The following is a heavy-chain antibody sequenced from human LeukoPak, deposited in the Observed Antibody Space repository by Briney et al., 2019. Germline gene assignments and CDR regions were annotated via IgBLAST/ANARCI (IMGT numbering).Heavy chain of an antibody. V-gene: IGHV1-69*06. J-gene: IGHJ4*02. CDR2: IIPIFGTA. Sequence: GASVKVSCKASGYTFTSYGISWVRQAPGQGLEWMGGIIPIFGTANYAQKFQGRVTITADKSTSTAYMELSSLRSEDTAVYYCARAFRHYYGSGSYYMVDYWGQGTLVTVSS. CDR3: ARAFRHYYGSGSYYMVDY. CDR1: GYTFTSYG. D-gene: IGHD3-10*01.